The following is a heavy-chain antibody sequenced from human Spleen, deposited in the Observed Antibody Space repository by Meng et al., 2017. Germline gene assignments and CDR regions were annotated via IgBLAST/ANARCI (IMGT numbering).Heavy chain of an antibody. V-gene: IGHV3-53*01. Sequence: GESLKISCAASGFTVSNNYMSWVRQAPGKGLEWVSVIYSGGSTYYADSVKGRFTISRDNSKNALYLQMSSLRTDDTAVYYCAGGDYYDSSGYYYGATYWGQGSLVTVSS. CDR3: AGGDYYDSSGYYYGATY. CDR1: GFTVSNNY. D-gene: IGHD3-22*01. CDR2: IYSGGST. J-gene: IGHJ4*02.